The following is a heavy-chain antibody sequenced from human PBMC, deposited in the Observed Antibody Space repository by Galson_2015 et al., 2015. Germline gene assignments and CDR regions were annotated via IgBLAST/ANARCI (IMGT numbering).Heavy chain of an antibody. Sequence: SLRLSCAASGFTFSSYGMHWVRQAPGKGLEWVAVIWYDGSNKYYTDSVKGRFTISRDNSKKTLYLQMHSLRAEDTAVYYCARDESMSAAGTDYWGQGTLVTVSS. J-gene: IGHJ4*02. CDR1: GFTFSSYG. CDR3: ARDESMSAAGTDY. D-gene: IGHD6-13*01. CDR2: IWYDGSNK. V-gene: IGHV3-33*01.